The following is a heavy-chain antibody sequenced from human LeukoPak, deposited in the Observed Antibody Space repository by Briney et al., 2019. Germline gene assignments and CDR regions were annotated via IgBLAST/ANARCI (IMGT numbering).Heavy chain of an antibody. Sequence: ASVKVSCKASGYTFTSSGISWVRQAPGQGLEWMGWISAYNGNTNYAQKLQGRVTMTTDTSTSTAYMELRRLRSDDTAVYYCARANLPGANPLLHWFDPWGQGTLVTVSS. CDR3: ARANLPGANPLLHWFDP. D-gene: IGHD1-1*01. J-gene: IGHJ5*02. V-gene: IGHV1-18*01. CDR1: GYTFTSSG. CDR2: ISAYNGNT.